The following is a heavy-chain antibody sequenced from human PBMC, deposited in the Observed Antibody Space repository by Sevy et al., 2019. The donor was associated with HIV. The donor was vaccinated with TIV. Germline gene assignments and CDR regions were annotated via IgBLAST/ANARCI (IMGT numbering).Heavy chain of an antibody. CDR2: ITYDGSEK. CDR3: AKDRGIFGLVYYFDS. V-gene: IGHV3-30*18. J-gene: IGHJ4*02. CDR1: GFMSGYFA. Sequence: GGSRRLSGPPPGFMSGYFARPWFPRAPHKGREWVAYITYDGSEKYYADSVKGRFTISRDNAKNTLYLQMNGLRPDDTAVYYCAKDRGIFGLVYYFDSWVQGTLVTVSS. D-gene: IGHD3-3*01.